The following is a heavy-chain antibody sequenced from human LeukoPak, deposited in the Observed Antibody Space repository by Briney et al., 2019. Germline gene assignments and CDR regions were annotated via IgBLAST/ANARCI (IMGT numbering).Heavy chain of an antibody. V-gene: IGHV3-49*03. CDR1: GFTFGDYA. CDR2: IRSKAYGGTT. Sequence: GGSLRLSCTASGFTFGDYAMSWFRQAPGKRLEWVGFIRSKAYGGTTEYAASVKGRFTISRDDSKSIAYLQMNSLKTEDTAVYYCTRDQGTYYCDSSGYYPRYYYYGMDVWGQGTTVTVSS. CDR3: TRDQGTYYCDSSGYYPRYYYYGMDV. J-gene: IGHJ6*02. D-gene: IGHD3-22*01.